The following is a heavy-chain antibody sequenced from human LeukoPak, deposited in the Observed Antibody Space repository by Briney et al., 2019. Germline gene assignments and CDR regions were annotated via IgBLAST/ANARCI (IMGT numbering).Heavy chain of an antibody. D-gene: IGHD6-13*01. CDR2: ISGSGGST. CDR1: GITFSDHY. V-gene: IGHV3-23*01. J-gene: IGHJ4*02. Sequence: GGSLRLSCTASGITFSDHYLDWVRQAPGKGLEWVSAISGSGGSTYYADSVKGRFTISRDNSKNTLYLQMNSLRAEDTAVYYCAKDPKDSSSWDRFDYWGQGTLVTVSS. CDR3: AKDPKDSSSWDRFDY.